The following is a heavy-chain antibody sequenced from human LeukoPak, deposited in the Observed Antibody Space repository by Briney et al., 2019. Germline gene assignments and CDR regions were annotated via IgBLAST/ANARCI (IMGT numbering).Heavy chain of an antibody. Sequence: GGSLRLSCAASGFTFSSYSMNWVRQAPGKGLEWVSSISSSSSYIYYADSVKGRLTISRDNAKNSLYLQMNSLRAEDTAVYYCARGESGYSYGINWGQGTLVTVSS. V-gene: IGHV3-21*01. D-gene: IGHD5-18*01. CDR2: ISSSSSYI. J-gene: IGHJ4*02. CDR1: GFTFSSYS. CDR3: ARGESGYSYGIN.